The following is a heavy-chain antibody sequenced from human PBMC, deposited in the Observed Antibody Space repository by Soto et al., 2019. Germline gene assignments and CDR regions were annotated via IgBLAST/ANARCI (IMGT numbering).Heavy chain of an antibody. CDR2: ISAYNGNT. CDR3: ARDKRYYDSSGYRTLGY. D-gene: IGHD3-22*01. CDR1: GYTFTSYG. Sequence: GASVKVSCKASGYTFTSYGISWVRQAPGQGLEWMGWISAYNGNTNYAQKLQGRVTMTTDTSTSTAYMELRSLRSDDTAVYYCARDKRYYDSSGYRTLGYWGQGTLVTVSS. V-gene: IGHV1-18*01. J-gene: IGHJ4*02.